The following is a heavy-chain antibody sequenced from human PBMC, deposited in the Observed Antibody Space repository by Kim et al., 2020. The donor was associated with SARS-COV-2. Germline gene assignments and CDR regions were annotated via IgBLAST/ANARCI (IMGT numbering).Heavy chain of an antibody. CDR2: K. Sequence: KYYADSVKGRFTISRDNSKNTLYLQMNSLRAEDTAVYYCASTGGIAAIDYWGQGTLVTVSS. V-gene: IGHV3-30*03. J-gene: IGHJ4*02. CDR3: ASTGGIAAIDY. D-gene: IGHD6-13*01.